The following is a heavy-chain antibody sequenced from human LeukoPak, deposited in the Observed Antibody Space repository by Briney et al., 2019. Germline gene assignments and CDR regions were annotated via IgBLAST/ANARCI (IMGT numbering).Heavy chain of an antibody. CDR3: AKDPPIAAAGTDGDV. Sequence: GGSLRLSCTASGFTFSSYGMSWVRQAPGKGLEWVSAISGSGGSTYYADSVKGRFTISRDNSKNTLYLQMNSLRAEDTAVYYCAKDPPIAAAGTDGDVWGKGTTVTISS. CDR1: GFTFSSYG. D-gene: IGHD6-13*01. V-gene: IGHV3-23*01. CDR2: ISGSGGST. J-gene: IGHJ6*04.